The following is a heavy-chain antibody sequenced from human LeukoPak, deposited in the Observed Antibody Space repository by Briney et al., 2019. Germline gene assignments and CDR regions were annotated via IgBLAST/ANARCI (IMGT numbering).Heavy chain of an antibody. CDR1: GFAFSTFA. D-gene: IGHD6-19*01. V-gene: IGHV3-23*01. CDR2: INGGGNTT. CDR3: TKELHVAVAVADYYYFYMDV. Sequence: GGSLRLSCAASGFAFSTFAMGWVRQSPGMGLEWLSTINGGGNTTFYADSVKGRFTISRDNSKNTLYLHMDSLRPDDTAIYYCTKELHVAVAVADYYYFYMDVWGRGTAVTVSS. J-gene: IGHJ6*03.